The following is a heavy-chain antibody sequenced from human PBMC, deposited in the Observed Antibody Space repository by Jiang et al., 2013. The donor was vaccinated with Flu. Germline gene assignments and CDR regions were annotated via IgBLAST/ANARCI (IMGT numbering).Heavy chain of an antibody. CDR3: TTDSETAMVSHDF. Sequence: VQLVESGGGLAKPGESLRLSCVASGVTFKNTWMAWVRQAPGKGLEWVGRIKSKADGETKDYAEPVKGRFSISKNTVYLQMNSLKSEDAGLYYCTTDSETAMVSHDFWGQGXLVTVSS. D-gene: IGHD5-18*01. V-gene: IGHV3-15*01. CDR2: IKSKADGETK. CDR1: GVTFKNTW. J-gene: IGHJ4*02.